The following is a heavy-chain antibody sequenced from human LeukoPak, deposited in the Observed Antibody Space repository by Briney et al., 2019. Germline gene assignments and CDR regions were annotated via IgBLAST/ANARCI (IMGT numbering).Heavy chain of an antibody. V-gene: IGHV3-64D*09. Sequence: PRGSLRLSCAASGFTVSSYSMNWVRQAPGKGLEYVSGISNNGGSSFYADSVKGRFTISRDNSKNTLYLQMSSLRAEDTAVYYCVKITSVTGGDCWGQGTRLTVSS. D-gene: IGHD1-1*01. CDR2: ISNNGGSS. CDR3: VKITSVTGGDC. CDR1: GFTVSSYS. J-gene: IGHJ4*02.